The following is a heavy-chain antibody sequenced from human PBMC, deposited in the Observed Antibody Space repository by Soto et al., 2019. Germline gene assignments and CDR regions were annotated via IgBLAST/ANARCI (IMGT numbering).Heavy chain of an antibody. Sequence: EVQLLESGGGLAQPGGSLRLSCAASGFTFSTYAMTWVRQSPGKGLEWVSTVSGSGGSTYYVDSVKVRFTIYRDNSKNTLYLEMNSLRAEDTAVYYCAKGVRYFDWFDYWGQGTLVTVSS. CDR1: GFTFSTYA. D-gene: IGHD3-9*01. V-gene: IGHV3-23*01. J-gene: IGHJ4*02. CDR2: VSGSGGST. CDR3: AKGVRYFDWFDY.